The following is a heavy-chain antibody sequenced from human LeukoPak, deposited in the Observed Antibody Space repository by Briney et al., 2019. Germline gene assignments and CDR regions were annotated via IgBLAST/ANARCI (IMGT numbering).Heavy chain of an antibody. CDR2: IYYSGAT. V-gene: IGHV4-39*01. CDR3: ARQRWGDYGRIDY. CDR1: GGSISSSTHY. D-gene: IGHD4/OR15-4a*01. J-gene: IGHJ4*02. Sequence: SETLSLTCSVSGGSISSSTHYWGWIRQPPGKGLECIGSIYYSGATYYNPSLKSRVTISVDTSKNQFSLRLSSVTAADTSVYYCARQRWGDYGRIDYWGQGTLVTVSS.